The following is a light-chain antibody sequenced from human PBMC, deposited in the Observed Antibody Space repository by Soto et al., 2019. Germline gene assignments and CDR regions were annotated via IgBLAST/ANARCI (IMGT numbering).Light chain of an antibody. CDR3: AAWDDSLKMV. V-gene: IGLV1-44*01. Sequence: QPVLTQPPSAPGTPGQRVTISCSGSSSNIGSNTVNWYQQLPGTAPKLLIYSNNQRPSGVPDRFSGSKSGTSASLAISGLQSEDEADYYCAAWDDSLKMVFGGGTKLTVL. CDR2: SNN. CDR1: SSNIGSNT. J-gene: IGLJ2*01.